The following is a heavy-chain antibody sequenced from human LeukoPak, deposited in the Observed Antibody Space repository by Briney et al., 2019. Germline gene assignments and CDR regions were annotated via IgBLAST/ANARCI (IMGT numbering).Heavy chain of an antibody. V-gene: IGHV4-30-2*01. CDR1: GGSISSGGYS. D-gene: IGHD4-17*01. J-gene: IGHJ4*02. Sequence: SQTLSLTCAVSGGSISSGGYSWSWIRQPPGKGLEWIGYIYHSGSTYYNPSLKSRVTISVDRSKSQFSLKLSSVTAADTAVYYCARTTRYGDFDYWGQGTLVTVSS. CDR3: ARTTRYGDFDY. CDR2: IYHSGST.